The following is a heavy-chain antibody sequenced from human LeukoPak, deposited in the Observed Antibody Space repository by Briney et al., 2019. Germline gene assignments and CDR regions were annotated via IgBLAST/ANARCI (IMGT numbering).Heavy chain of an antibody. CDR3: ARGLYRIVVVPAAIMGAFDI. D-gene: IGHD2-2*02. V-gene: IGHV1-69*13. J-gene: IGHJ3*02. CDR1: GYTFTSYG. Sequence: GASVKVPCKASGYTFTSYGISWVRQAPGQGLEWMGGIIPIFGTANYAQKFQGRVTITADESTSTAYMELSSLRSEDTAVYYCARGLYRIVVVPAAIMGAFDIWGQGTMVTVSS. CDR2: IIPIFGTA.